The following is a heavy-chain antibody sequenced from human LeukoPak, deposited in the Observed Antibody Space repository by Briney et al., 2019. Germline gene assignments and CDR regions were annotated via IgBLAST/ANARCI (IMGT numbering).Heavy chain of an antibody. V-gene: IGHV4-39*01. CDR3: ARLRSLLWFGELND. CDR2: IYYSGST. Sequence: KPSETLSLTCTVSGGSISSSSYYWGWIRQPPGKGLEWIGSIYYSGSTYYNPSLKSRVAISVDTSKNQFSLKLGSVTAADTAVYYCARLRSLLWFGELNDWGQGTLVTVSS. CDR1: GGSISSSSYY. J-gene: IGHJ4*02. D-gene: IGHD3-10*01.